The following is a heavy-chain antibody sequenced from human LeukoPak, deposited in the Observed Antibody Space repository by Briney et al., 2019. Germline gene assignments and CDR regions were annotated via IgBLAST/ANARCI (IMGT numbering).Heavy chain of an antibody. CDR1: GGSISSSSYY. J-gene: IGHJ3*02. D-gene: IGHD2-2*01. CDR3: ARLRIWDSVVVPAAIGGDAFDI. CDR2: IYYSGST. V-gene: IGHV4-39*01. Sequence: SETLSLTCTVSGGSISSSSYYWGWIRQPPGKGLEWIGSIYYSGSTYYNPSLKSRVTISVDTSKNQFSLKLSSVTAADTAVYYCARLRIWDSVVVPAAIGGDAFDIWGQGTMVTVSS.